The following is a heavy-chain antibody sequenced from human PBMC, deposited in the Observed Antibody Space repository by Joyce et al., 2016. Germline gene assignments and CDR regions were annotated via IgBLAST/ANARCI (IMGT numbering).Heavy chain of an antibody. D-gene: IGHD3-10*01. CDR2: VDPEDGET. CDR3: AIVAAEFTMVRGVGFFDY. V-gene: IGHV1-24*01. Sequence: QVQLVQSGAEVKKPGASVKVSCKVSGYTLTELSMHWVRQAPGKGLEWMGGVDPEDGETIYAKKFQGRVTMTEDTSTDTAYMELSSLRSEDTAVYYCAIVAAEFTMVRGVGFFDYWGQGTLVTVSS. CDR1: GYTLTELS. J-gene: IGHJ4*02.